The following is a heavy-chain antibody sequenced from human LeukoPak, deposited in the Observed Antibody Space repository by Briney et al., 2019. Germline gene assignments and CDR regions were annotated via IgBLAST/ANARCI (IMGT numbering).Heavy chain of an antibody. D-gene: IGHD3-22*01. CDR3: ARAMRYYDSSIDY. V-gene: IGHV3-48*04. Sequence: PGGSLRLSCAASGFTFSSYSMNWVRQAPGKGLEWVSYISSSRSTIYYADSVKGRFTISRDNAKNSLYLQMNSLRAEDTAVYYCARAMRYYDSSIDYWGQGTLVTVSS. CDR2: ISSSRSTI. CDR1: GFTFSSYS. J-gene: IGHJ4*02.